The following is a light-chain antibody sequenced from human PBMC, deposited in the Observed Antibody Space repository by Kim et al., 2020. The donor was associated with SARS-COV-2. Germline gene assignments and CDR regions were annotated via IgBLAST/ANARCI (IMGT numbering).Light chain of an antibody. Sequence: TVTISCSGSSSNHGPNSVSWFQQLPGTAPNLLIYDSDKRPSGISDRFSGSKSGTSATLGITGLQTGDEAVYYCGTWDSILRVAVFGGGTQLTVL. J-gene: IGLJ3*02. V-gene: IGLV1-51*01. CDR2: DSD. CDR1: SSNHGPNS. CDR3: GTWDSILRVAV.